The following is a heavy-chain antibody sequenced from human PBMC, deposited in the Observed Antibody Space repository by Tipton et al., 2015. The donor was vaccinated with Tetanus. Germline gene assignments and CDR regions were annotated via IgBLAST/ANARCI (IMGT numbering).Heavy chain of an antibody. J-gene: IGHJ4*02. V-gene: IGHV4-61*01. D-gene: IGHD3-3*01. Sequence: TLSLTCTVSGGSARGGSYYWNWIRQPPGKGLEWLAYISYSGSTNSNYSLKSRITISRDPSKNQFSLKLASVTAADTAVYYCARANYDFPKKGPFDSWGQGTLVIVSS. CDR1: GGSARGGSYY. CDR3: ARANYDFPKKGPFDS. CDR2: ISYSGST.